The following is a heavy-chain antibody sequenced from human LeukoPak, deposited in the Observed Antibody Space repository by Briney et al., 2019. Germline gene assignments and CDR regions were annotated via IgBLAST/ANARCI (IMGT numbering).Heavy chain of an antibody. CDR2: IYSSGYS. CDR3: ARHRGPHVGRME. Sequence: SETLSLTCTVSGGSISSYYWSWIRQPPGKGLEWIGYIYSSGYSNYNPSLKSRVTISVDTSKNQFSLKLSSVTAADTAVYYCARHRGPHVGRMEWGQGTQVTVSS. CDR1: GGSISSYY. D-gene: IGHD3-3*01. J-gene: IGHJ4*02. V-gene: IGHV4-59*08.